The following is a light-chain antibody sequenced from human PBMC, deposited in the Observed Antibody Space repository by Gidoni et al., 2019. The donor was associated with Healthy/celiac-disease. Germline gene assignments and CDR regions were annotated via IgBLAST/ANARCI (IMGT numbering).Light chain of an antibody. V-gene: IGKV3-11*01. CDR1: QSVSSY. J-gene: IGKJ2*01. CDR3: QQRSNRPPYT. CDR2: DAS. Sequence: EIVLTQSPATLSLSPGERATLSCRASQSVSSYLAWYQQKPGQAPRLLIYDASNGATGIPAMFSGSVSGTDFTLTISRLEPEYFAVYYCQQRSNRPPYTFGQGTKLEIK.